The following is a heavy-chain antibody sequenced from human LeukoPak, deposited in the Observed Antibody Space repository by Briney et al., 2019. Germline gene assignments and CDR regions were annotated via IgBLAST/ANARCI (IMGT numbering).Heavy chain of an antibody. V-gene: IGHV4-59*01. D-gene: IGHD3-10*01. J-gene: IGHJ4*02. CDR1: GGSISSYY. CDR2: IYYSGST. CDR3: ARVGRFRWFGELSLDY. Sequence: SETLSLTCTVSGGSISSYYWSWIRQPPGKGLEWIGYIYYSGSTNYNPSLKSRVTISVDTSKNQFSLKLSSVTAADTAVYYCARVGRFRWFGELSLDYWGQGTLVTVSS.